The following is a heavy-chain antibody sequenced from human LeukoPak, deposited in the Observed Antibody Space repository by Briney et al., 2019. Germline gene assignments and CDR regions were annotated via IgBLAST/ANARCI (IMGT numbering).Heavy chain of an antibody. Sequence: GGSLRLSCAASGFTFSSYWMSWVRQAPGKGLEWVANIKQDGSEKYYVDSVKGRFTISRDNAKNSLYLQMNSLRAEDTAVYYCARDQWYSGSPIDYWGQGTLVTVSS. J-gene: IGHJ4*02. V-gene: IGHV3-7*01. D-gene: IGHD1-26*01. CDR3: ARDQWYSGSPIDY. CDR2: IKQDGSEK. CDR1: GFTFSSYW.